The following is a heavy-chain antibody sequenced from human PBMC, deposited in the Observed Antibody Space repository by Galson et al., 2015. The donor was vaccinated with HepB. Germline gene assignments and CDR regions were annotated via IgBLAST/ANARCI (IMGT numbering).Heavy chain of an antibody. D-gene: IGHD2-21*02. J-gene: IGHJ6*02. Sequence: SLRLSCAASGFTFSSYSMNWVRQAPGKGLEWVSSISSSSSYIYYADSVKGRFTISRDNAKNSLYLQMNSLRAEDTAVYYCASLLAYCGGDCYSYYYYYGMDVWGQGTTVTVSS. V-gene: IGHV3-21*01. CDR3: ASLLAYCGGDCYSYYYYYGMDV. CDR2: ISSSSSYI. CDR1: GFTFSSYS.